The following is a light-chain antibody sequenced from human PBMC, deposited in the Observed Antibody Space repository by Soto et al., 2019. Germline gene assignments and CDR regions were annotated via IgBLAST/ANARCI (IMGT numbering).Light chain of an antibody. J-gene: IGKJ1*01. CDR3: QQYGSSGT. CDR1: QSVSNNY. V-gene: IGKV3-20*01. Sequence: VLTQSPGTLYLSPGERATLSCRASQSVSNNYLAWYQQKPGQAPRLLIYGASNRATGIPDRFIGSGSGTDFTLSIIRLEPEDFAVYYCQQYGSSGTFGQGTKVDIK. CDR2: GAS.